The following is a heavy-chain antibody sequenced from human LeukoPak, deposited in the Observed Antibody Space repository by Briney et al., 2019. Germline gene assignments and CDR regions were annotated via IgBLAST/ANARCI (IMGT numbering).Heavy chain of an antibody. CDR2: IYYSGST. D-gene: IGHD2-2*01. CDR3: AKPPDLYCSSTSCHDY. CDR1: GGSISSSSYY. Sequence: PSETLSLTCTVSGGSISSSSYYWGWIRQPPGKGLEWIGSIYYSGSTYYNPSLKSRVTISVDTSKNQFSLKLSSVTAADTAVYYCAKPPDLYCSSTSCHDYWGQGTLVTVSP. V-gene: IGHV4-39*07. J-gene: IGHJ4*02.